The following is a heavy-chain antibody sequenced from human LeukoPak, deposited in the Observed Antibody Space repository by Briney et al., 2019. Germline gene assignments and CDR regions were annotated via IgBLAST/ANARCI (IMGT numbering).Heavy chain of an antibody. J-gene: IGHJ5*02. Sequence: ASVKVSCKASGYTLTSYAMHWVRQAPGQRLEWMGWINAGNGNTKYSQKFQGRVSITRDTSASTAYMELSSLRSEDTAVYYCARDSAHPKSYDFWSGYYTGNFWFDPWGQGTLVTVSP. V-gene: IGHV1-3*01. D-gene: IGHD3-3*01. CDR1: GYTLTSYA. CDR3: ARDSAHPKSYDFWSGYYTGNFWFDP. CDR2: INAGNGNT.